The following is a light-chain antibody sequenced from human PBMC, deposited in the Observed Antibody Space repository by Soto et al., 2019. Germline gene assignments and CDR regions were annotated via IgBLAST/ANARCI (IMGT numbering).Light chain of an antibody. CDR3: QQYNNWPWT. CDR1: QSVSSSY. CDR2: DAS. V-gene: IGKV3D-20*02. Sequence: EIVLTQSPGTLSLSPWERATLSCRASQSVSSSYLAWYQQKPGQAPRLLIYDASHRAAGIPARFSGSGFGTDFTLTISSLQSEDFAVYYCQQYNNWPWTFGQGTKVDI. J-gene: IGKJ1*01.